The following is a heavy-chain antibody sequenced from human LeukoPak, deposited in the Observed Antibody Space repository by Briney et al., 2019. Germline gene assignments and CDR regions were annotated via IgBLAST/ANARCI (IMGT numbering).Heavy chain of an antibody. J-gene: IGHJ4*02. CDR2: INPSGGST. V-gene: IGHV1-46*01. CDR3: ARGFRSVTTWGYFDY. D-gene: IGHD4-17*01. CDR1: GYTFTSYY. Sequence: ASVKVSCKASGYTFTSYYMHWVRQAPGQGLEWMGIINPSGGSTSYAQKFQGRVTMTRDMSTSTVYMELSSLRSEDTAVYYCARGFRSVTTWGYFDYWGQGALVTVSS.